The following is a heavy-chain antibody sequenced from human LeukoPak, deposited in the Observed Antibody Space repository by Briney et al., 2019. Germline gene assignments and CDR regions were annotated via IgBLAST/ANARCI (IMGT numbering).Heavy chain of an antibody. Sequence: PGGSLRLSCAASGFTFSNAWMSWVRQAPGKGLQWVANIKQDGSEEYYVDSVKGRFTISRDNAKNSLYLQMNSLRAEDTAVYYCARIAVTYTFDYWGQGTLVTVSS. V-gene: IGHV3-7*01. CDR1: GFTFSNAW. CDR2: IKQDGSEE. D-gene: IGHD4-17*01. CDR3: ARIAVTYTFDY. J-gene: IGHJ4*02.